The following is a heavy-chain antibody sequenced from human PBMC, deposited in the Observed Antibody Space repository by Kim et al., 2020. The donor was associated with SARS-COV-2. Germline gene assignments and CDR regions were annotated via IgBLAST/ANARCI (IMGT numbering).Heavy chain of an antibody. CDR2: INTNTGNP. Sequence: ASVKVSCKASGYTFTSYAMNWVRQAPAQGLEWMGWINTNTGNPTYAQGFTGRVVFSLDTSVSTAYLQISSLKAEDTAVYYCAREHIMGYPYYDFWSGWYWFDPWGQGTLVTVSS. J-gene: IGHJ5*02. D-gene: IGHD3-3*01. V-gene: IGHV7-4-1*02. CDR3: AREHIMGYPYYDFWSGWYWFDP. CDR1: GYTFTSYA.